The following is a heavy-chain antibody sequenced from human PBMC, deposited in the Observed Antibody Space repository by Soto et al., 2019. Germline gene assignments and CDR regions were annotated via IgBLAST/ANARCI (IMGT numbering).Heavy chain of an antibody. J-gene: IGHJ6*02. V-gene: IGHV1-8*02. CDR1: GYTFTGYY. CDR2: MNPNSGNT. D-gene: IGHD3-3*01. CDR3: ARAPLYYDFWSGYYQMSSYYYYGMDV. Sequence: ASVKVSCKASGYTFTGYYLHWVRQATGQGLEWMGWMNPNSGNTGYAQKVQGRVTMTRNTSISTAYMELSSLRSEDTAVYYCARAPLYYDFWSGYYQMSSYYYYGMDVWGQGTTVTVSS.